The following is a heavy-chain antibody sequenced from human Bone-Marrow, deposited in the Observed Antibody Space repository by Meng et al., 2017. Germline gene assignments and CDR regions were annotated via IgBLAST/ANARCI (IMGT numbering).Heavy chain of an antibody. V-gene: IGHV1-58*01. CDR3: AGGGVLTTSSDY. CDR1: GFTFTSSA. Sequence: SVKVSCKASGFTFTSSAVQWVRQARGQRLECIGWIVVGSGNTNYAQKFQERVTITRDMSTSTAYMELSRLRYEDTAVYYCAGGGVLTTSSDYWGQGTLVTVSS. CDR2: IVVGSGNT. D-gene: IGHD4/OR15-4a*01. J-gene: IGHJ4*02.